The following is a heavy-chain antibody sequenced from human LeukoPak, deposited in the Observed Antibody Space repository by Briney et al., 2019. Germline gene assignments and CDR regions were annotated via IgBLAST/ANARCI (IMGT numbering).Heavy chain of an antibody. CDR3: ARDDSGEGHDYGDYDY. CDR2: IKQDGSEK. D-gene: IGHD4-17*01. Sequence: GGSLRLSCAASGFTFSSYWMSWVRQAPVKGLEWVANIKQDGSEKYYVDSVKGRFTISRDNAKNSLYLQMNSLRAEDTAVYYCARDDSGEGHDYGDYDYWGQGTLVTVSS. J-gene: IGHJ4*02. CDR1: GFTFSSYW. V-gene: IGHV3-7*01.